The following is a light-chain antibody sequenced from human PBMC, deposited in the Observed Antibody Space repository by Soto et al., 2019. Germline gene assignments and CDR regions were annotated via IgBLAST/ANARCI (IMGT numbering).Light chain of an antibody. J-gene: IGKJ1*01. CDR3: QQYYSYPRT. V-gene: IGKV1-39*01. CDR2: AAS. CDR1: QNINSH. Sequence: DIQITQSPSSLSASVGDRVTITCRASQNINSHLNWYQQKPGKAPKLLIYAASSLQSGVPSRFSGSGSGTDFTLTISCLQSEDFATYYCQQYYSYPRTFGQGTKVDIK.